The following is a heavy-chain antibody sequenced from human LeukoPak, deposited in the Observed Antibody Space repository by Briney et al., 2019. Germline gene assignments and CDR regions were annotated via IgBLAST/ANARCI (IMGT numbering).Heavy chain of an antibody. V-gene: IGHV4-39*07. D-gene: IGHD2-2*01. CDR2: IYYSGST. CDR1: GGSISSSSYY. CDR3: ARDIGSRVAPFYYMDV. Sequence: PSETLSLTCTVSGGSISSSSYYWGWIRQPPGKGLEWIGSIYYSGSTYYNPSLKSRVTISVDTSKNQFSLKPSSVTAADTAVYYCARDIGSRVAPFYYMDVWGKGTTVTVSS. J-gene: IGHJ6*03.